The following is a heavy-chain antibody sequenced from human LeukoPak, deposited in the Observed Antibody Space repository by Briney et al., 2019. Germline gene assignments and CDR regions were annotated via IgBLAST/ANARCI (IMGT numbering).Heavy chain of an antibody. J-gene: IGHJ5*02. CDR3: ASQSYARFDP. CDR2: IQPDGREQ. CDR1: GLTFSSRS. Sequence: GGSLRLSCAASGLTFSSRSMSWVRQAPGKGLEWVGNIQPDGREQYPVDSVKGRFTISRDNARNSLFLQMNSLRVEDTAVYYCASQSYARFDPWGQGTLVTVSS. V-gene: IGHV3-7*01. D-gene: IGHD3-16*01.